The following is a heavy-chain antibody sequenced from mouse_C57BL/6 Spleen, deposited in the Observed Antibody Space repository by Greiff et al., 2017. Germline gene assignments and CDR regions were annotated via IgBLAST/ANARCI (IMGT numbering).Heavy chain of an antibody. V-gene: IGHV5-4*01. Sequence: EVQLVESGGGLVKPGGSLKLSCAASGFTFSSYAMSWVRQTPEKRLEWVATISAGGSYTYYPDNVKGRFTISRDNAKNNQYLQMSHLKSEDTAMXYCERGEYDGDYWGQGTTLTVSS. CDR2: ISAGGSYT. CDR3: ERGEYDGDY. D-gene: IGHD2-3*01. J-gene: IGHJ2*01. CDR1: GFTFSSYA.